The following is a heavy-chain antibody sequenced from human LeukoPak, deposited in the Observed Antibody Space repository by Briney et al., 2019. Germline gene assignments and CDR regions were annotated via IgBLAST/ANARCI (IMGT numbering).Heavy chain of an antibody. CDR3: AKDMGSGAYCGGDWHATMGY. CDR1: GFTFDDYA. V-gene: IGHV3-9*01. J-gene: IGHJ4*02. Sequence: GGSLRLSCAASGFTFDDYAMHWVRQAPGKGLEWVSGISWNSGSIGYADSVKGRFTISRDNAKNSLYLQMNSLRAEDTALYYCAKDMGSGAYCGGDWHATMGYWGQGTLVTVSS. D-gene: IGHD2-21*02. CDR2: ISWNSGSI.